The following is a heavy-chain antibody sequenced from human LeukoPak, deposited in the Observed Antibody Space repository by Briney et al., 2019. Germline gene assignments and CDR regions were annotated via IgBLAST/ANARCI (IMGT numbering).Heavy chain of an antibody. Sequence: PGRSLRLSCAASGFTFSSYGMHWVRQAPGKGLEWVAVISYDGSNKYYADSVKGRFTISRDNSKNTLYVQMNTLRAEDTAVYYCAKPPDDSSPYWGQGTLVTVSS. CDR2: ISYDGSNK. V-gene: IGHV3-30*18. CDR1: GFTFSSYG. J-gene: IGHJ4*02. D-gene: IGHD6-19*01. CDR3: AKPPDDSSPY.